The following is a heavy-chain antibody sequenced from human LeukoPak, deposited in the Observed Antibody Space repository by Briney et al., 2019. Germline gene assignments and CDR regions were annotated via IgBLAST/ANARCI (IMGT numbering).Heavy chain of an antibody. CDR1: GDSIRNYY. J-gene: IGHJ6*03. Sequence: SETLSLTCTVSGDSIRNYYWGWIRQPPGKGLEWIAFIHTSGDTNYNPSLKTRATISVDMSKNQFSLRLGSVTAADTAVYYCARHAADYYYMDVWGQGTTVTVSS. CDR2: IHTSGDT. V-gene: IGHV4-4*09. D-gene: IGHD6-25*01. CDR3: ARHAADYYYMDV.